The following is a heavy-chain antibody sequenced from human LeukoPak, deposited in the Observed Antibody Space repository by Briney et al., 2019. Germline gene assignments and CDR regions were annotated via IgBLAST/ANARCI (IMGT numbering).Heavy chain of an antibody. J-gene: IGHJ4*02. CDR2: IYYSGST. CDR3: ARTTVVTLVDY. V-gene: IGHV4-30-4*01. D-gene: IGHD4-23*01. CDR1: GGSISSGDYY. Sequence: SETLSLTCTVSGGSISSGDYYWSWIRQPPGKGLEWIGYIYYSGSTYYNPSLKSRVTISVDTSKNQFSLKLSSVTAADTAVYYCARTTVVTLVDYWAREPWSPSPQ.